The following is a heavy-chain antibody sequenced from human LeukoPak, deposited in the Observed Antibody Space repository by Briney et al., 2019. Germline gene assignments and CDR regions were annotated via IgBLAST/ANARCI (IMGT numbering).Heavy chain of an antibody. CDR1: GDSIRTYY. D-gene: IGHD2-15*01. J-gene: IGHJ4*02. V-gene: IGHV4-59*01. Sequence: SETLSLTCSVAGDSIRTYYWSWIRQPPGKGLEWIAYIYHSGNTNYNPSLKSRVTISIDTSKSQVSLKVTSVTAADTAVYYCARFADRGWYLDYWGQGTLVTVSS. CDR2: IYHSGNT. CDR3: ARFADRGWYLDY.